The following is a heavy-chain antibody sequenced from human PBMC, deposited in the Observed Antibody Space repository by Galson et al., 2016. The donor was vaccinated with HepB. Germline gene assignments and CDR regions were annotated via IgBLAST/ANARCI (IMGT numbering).Heavy chain of an antibody. Sequence: SVKVSCKASGGTFSNYAISWVRQAPGQGLEWMGRIIPMFGAANYAQKFQGRVTITADKSTSTAYMDLSSLRSEDTAVYYCARGGGITMTRGVMPGWFDPWGQGTLVTVSS. CDR3: ARGGGITMTRGVMPGWFDP. CDR2: IIPMFGAA. CDR1: GGTFSNYA. J-gene: IGHJ5*02. D-gene: IGHD3-10*01. V-gene: IGHV1-69*06.